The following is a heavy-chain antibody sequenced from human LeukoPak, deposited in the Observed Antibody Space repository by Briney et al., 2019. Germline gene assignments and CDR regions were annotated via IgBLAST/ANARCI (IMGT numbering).Heavy chain of an antibody. CDR1: GGSFSGYY. V-gene: IGHV4-34*01. CDR2: INHSGST. J-gene: IGHJ4*02. CDR3: ARYRGGGYNYLDY. Sequence: SETLSLTCAVYGGSFSGYYWTWIRQPPGKGLDWIGEINHSGSTSYNPSLKSRVTMSVDTSESQFSLKLSSVTAADTAVYYCARYRGGGYNYLDYWGQGTLVTVSS. D-gene: IGHD5-24*01.